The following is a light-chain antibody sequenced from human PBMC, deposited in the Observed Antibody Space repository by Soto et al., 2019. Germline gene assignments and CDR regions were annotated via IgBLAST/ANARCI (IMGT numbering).Light chain of an antibody. Sequence: ELVLTQSPATLSLSPGALATLSCRASQSVSSYLAWYQQKPGQAPRLLIYDASNRATGIPARFSGSGSGTDFTLTISSLEPEDFAVYYCQQRSNWPPTFGQGTKVDIK. CDR1: QSVSSY. CDR3: QQRSNWPPT. J-gene: IGKJ1*01. CDR2: DAS. V-gene: IGKV3-11*01.